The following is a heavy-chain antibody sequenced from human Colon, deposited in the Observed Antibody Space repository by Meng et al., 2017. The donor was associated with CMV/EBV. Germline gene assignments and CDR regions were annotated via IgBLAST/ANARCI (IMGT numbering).Heavy chain of an antibody. D-gene: IGHD3-10*01. CDR3: AKGGWTSDYYFDY. CDR2: IRFDGTSQ. V-gene: IGHV3-30*02. CDR1: GFTFDRCA. J-gene: IGHJ4*02. Sequence: GESLKISCAASGFTFDRCAMHWVRQAPGKGLEWVTFIRFDGTSQEYADSVRGRFTISRDNSKNTLYLQMNSLSVEDTAVYYCAKGGWTSDYYFDYWGQGMLVTVSS.